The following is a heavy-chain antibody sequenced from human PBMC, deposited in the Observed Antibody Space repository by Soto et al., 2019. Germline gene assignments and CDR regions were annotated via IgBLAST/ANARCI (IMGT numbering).Heavy chain of an antibody. CDR3: ARDASYYSLWSGYYPSRNGMDV. D-gene: IGHD3-3*01. J-gene: IGHJ6*02. Sequence: SLRLSCAASGFTFSSYSMNWVRQSPWKGLEWVSSISSSSSYIYYADSVKGRFTISRDNAKNSLYLQMNSLRADDTAVYYCARDASYYSLWSGYYPSRNGMDVWGQGTTVTVSS. CDR2: ISSSSSYI. CDR1: GFTFSSYS. V-gene: IGHV3-21*01.